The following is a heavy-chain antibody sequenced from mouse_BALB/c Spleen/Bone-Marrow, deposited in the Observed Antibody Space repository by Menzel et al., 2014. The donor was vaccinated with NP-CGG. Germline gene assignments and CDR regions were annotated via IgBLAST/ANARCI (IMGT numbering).Heavy chain of an antibody. CDR3: AKNYYCGYVAY. CDR1: GFDFSRYW. Sequence: EVQRVESGGGLVQPGGSLKLSCAASGFDFSRYWMTWVRQAPGKGLEWIGEINPDSSTINYTPSLKDKFIISRDNAKNTLYLQMNKVRSEDTALYYCAKNYYCGYVAYWGQGTLVTVSA. D-gene: IGHD1-2*01. V-gene: IGHV4-1*02. CDR2: INPDSSTI. J-gene: IGHJ3*01.